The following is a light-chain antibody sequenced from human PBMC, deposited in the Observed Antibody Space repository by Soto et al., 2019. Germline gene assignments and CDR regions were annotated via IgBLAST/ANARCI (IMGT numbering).Light chain of an antibody. CDR2: AAS. CDR1: QGISSW. CDR3: QQSNSCPPT. J-gene: IGKJ1*01. Sequence: DIPMTQSPSSVSASVGDRVTITCRASQGISSWLAWYQQKPGKAPKLLIYAASSLQSGVPSRFSASGSWTDFTLTISSLPPEDFAAYYCQQSNSCPPTFGQGTKVEIK. V-gene: IGKV1-12*01.